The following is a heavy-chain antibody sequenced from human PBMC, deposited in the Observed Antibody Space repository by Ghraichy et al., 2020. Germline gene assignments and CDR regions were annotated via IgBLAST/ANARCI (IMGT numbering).Heavy chain of an antibody. CDR2: IRSKAKSYAT. V-gene: IGHV3-73*01. CDR3: TRLGIVGATTFGRESDY. D-gene: IGHD1-26*01. CDR1: GFSFSGSA. J-gene: IGHJ4*02. Sequence: GGSLRLSCAASGFSFSGSAMHWVRQASGKGLEWVGRIRSKAKSYATTYIASVKGRFTISRDDSKNTVYLQMNSLKKEDTAKYYCTRLGIVGATTFGRESDYWGQGTLVTVSS.